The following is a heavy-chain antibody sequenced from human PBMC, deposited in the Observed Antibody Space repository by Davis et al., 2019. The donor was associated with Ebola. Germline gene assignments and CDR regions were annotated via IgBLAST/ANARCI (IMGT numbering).Heavy chain of an antibody. CDR1: GGSISSGGYY. CDR2: IYYSGST. J-gene: IGHJ6*02. Sequence: SETLSLTCTVSGGSISSGGYYWSWIRQHPGKGLEWIGYIYYSGSTYYNPSLKSRVTISVDTSKNQFSLKLSSVTAADTAVYYCARDAPPTWNYYYGMDVWGQGTTVTVSS. D-gene: IGHD1-1*01. CDR3: ARDAPPTWNYYYGMDV. V-gene: IGHV4-31*03.